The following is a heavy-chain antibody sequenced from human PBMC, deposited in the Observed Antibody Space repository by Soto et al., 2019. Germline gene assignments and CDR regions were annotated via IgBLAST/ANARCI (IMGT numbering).Heavy chain of an antibody. CDR1: GGSISSYY. V-gene: IGHV4-59*08. CDR3: ARHLTGPSLWVVVVAATPLDAFDI. D-gene: IGHD2-15*01. Sequence: SETLSLTCTVSGGSISSYYWSWIRQPPGKGLEWIGYIYYSGSTNYNPSLKSRVTISVDTSKNQFSLKLSSVTAADTAVYYCARHLTGPSLWVVVVAATPLDAFDIWGQGTMVTVSS. J-gene: IGHJ3*02. CDR2: IYYSGST.